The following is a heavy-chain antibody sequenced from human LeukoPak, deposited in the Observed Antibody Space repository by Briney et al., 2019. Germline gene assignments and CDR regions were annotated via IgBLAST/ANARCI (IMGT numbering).Heavy chain of an antibody. V-gene: IGHV3-23*01. CDR3: AKDRWTNLPAYFDY. CDR2: VSGSGAST. J-gene: IGHJ4*02. CDR1: GLTFTNYA. Sequence: AGGSLRLSCAASGLTFTNYAMNWVRQAPGKGLEWVSGVSGSGASTYYADSVKGRVTISRDNSKNTLSLQMNSLRAEDTAIYFCAKDRWTNLPAYFDYWGQGTLVTVSS. D-gene: IGHD2-8*01.